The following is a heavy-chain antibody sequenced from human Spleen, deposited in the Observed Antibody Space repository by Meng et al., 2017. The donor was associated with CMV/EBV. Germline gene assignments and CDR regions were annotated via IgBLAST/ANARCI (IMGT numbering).Heavy chain of an antibody. J-gene: IGHJ5*02. D-gene: IGHD2-2*01. CDR2: MNPYTGGT. CDR1: GYTFSGSY. CDR3: ARGPQHQLQLNWFDP. V-gene: IGHV1-2*02. Sequence: ASVKVSCKASGYTFSGSYIHWVRQAPGQGLEWMGWMNPYTGGTNYAQKFQGRVTMTRDTSISTAYMELSSLRSEDTAVYYCARGPQHQLQLNWFDPWGQGTLVTVSS.